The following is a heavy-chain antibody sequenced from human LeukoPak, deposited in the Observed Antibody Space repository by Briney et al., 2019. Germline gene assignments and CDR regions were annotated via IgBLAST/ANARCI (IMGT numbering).Heavy chain of an antibody. J-gene: IGHJ5*02. CDR1: GGSISSYY. V-gene: IGHV4-4*07. CDR2: VYSSGST. D-gene: IGHD6-13*01. CDR3: ARDRREGQQLRDYWFDP. Sequence: SETLSLTCTISGGSISSYYWSWIRQPAGKGLECIGRVYSSGSTNYNPSLKSRVTMSIDTSKNQFSLKLSSVTAADTAVYYCARDRREGQQLRDYWFDPWGQGTLVAVSS.